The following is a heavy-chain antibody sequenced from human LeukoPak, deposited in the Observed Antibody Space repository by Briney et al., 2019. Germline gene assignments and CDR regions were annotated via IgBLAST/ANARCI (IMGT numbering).Heavy chain of an antibody. Sequence: SETLSLTCTVSGGSISSSSYHWGWIRQPPGKGLEWIGSLYYSGSTYYNPSLKSRVSMSVDTSKNQFSLKLSSVTAADTAVYYCARGIAAAGTLKFDYWGQGTLVTVSS. CDR2: LYYSGST. CDR3: ARGIAAAGTLKFDY. CDR1: GGSISSSSYH. V-gene: IGHV4-39*07. J-gene: IGHJ4*02. D-gene: IGHD6-13*01.